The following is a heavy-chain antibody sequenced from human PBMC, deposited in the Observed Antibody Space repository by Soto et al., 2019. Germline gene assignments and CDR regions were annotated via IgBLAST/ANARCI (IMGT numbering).Heavy chain of an antibody. CDR2: INPSGGST. D-gene: IGHD3-3*01. J-gene: IGHJ4*02. Sequence: ASVKVSCKASGYTFTSYYMHWVRQAPGQGLEWMGIINPSGGSTSYAQKFQGRVTMTRDTSTSTVYMELSSLGSEDTAVYYCARDFFRRYFDYWGQGTLVTVSS. CDR3: ARDFFRRYFDY. CDR1: GYTFTSYY. V-gene: IGHV1-46*01.